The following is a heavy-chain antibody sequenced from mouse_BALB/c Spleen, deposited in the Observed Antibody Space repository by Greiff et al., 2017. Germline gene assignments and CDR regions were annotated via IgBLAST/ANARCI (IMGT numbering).Heavy chain of an antibody. D-gene: IGHD1-1*01. CDR3: AGPYYGSRGDYAMDY. V-gene: IGHV14-1*02. CDR2: IDPENGNT. Sequence: VQLQQSGAELVRPGALVKLSCKASGFNIKDYYMPWVKQRPEQGLEWIGWIDPENGNTIYDPKFQGKASITADTSSNTAYLQLSSLTSEDTAVYYCAGPYYGSRGDYAMDYWGQGTSVTVSS. J-gene: IGHJ4*01. CDR1: GFNIKDYY.